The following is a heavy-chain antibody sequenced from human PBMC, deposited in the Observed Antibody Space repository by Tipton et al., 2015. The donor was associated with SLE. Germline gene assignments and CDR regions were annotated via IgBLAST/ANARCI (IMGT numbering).Heavy chain of an antibody. CDR1: GYTFTTYG. Sequence: QLVQSGVEVEKPGASVRVSCKASGYTFTTYGISWVRQAPGQGLEWMGWISTYNGNTNYAQKLQGRVTMTSDTSTSTAYMELRSLGSGDTAIYYCARVRVDTAMGVFDFWGQGTLVTVSS. CDR3: ARVRVDTAMGVFDF. J-gene: IGHJ4*02. D-gene: IGHD5-18*01. CDR2: ISTYNGNT. V-gene: IGHV1-18*01.